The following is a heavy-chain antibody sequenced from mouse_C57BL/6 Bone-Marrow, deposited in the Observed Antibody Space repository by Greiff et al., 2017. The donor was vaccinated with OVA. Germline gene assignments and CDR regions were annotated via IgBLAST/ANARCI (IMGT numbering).Heavy chain of an antibody. CDR1: GFTFSNTG. Sequence: EVKLVESGGDLVKPGGSLKLSCAASGFTFSNTGMYWVRQTPDQRLEWVAPISSGGRYTYYPDSVKGRFTIPRDNAKNTLYMQMSSLKSEDTAMYYCARGGSYWDLDVWGTGTTVTVSS. CDR2: ISSGGRYT. V-gene: IGHV5-6*01. J-gene: IGHJ1*03. CDR3: ARGGSYWDLDV. D-gene: IGHD1-1*02.